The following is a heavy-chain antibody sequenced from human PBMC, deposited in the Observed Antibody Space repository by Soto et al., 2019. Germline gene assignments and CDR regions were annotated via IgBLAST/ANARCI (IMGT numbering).Heavy chain of an antibody. J-gene: IGHJ5*02. D-gene: IGHD3-3*01. CDR3: AIDGMAIFEVVANWFHP. CDR1: GLTFRTYA. V-gene: IGHV3-21*01. CDR2: IISSSSYI. Sequence: PGWSLRLGCAACGLTFRTYAMNWVRQAPGKGLEWVSTIISSSSYIYYADSVKGRFTISRDNAKNSLYLQMNGLRAEDTAVYYCAIDGMAIFEVVANWFHPWGQGTLVTVSS.